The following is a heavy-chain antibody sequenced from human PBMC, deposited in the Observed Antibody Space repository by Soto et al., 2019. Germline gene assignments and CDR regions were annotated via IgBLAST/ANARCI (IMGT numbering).Heavy chain of an antibody. CDR1: GGSVSSGSFY. Sequence: SETLSLTCTVSGGSVSSGSFYWGWVRQPPGKGLEWIGYIYYIGRTNYNPSLKSRVTISVDTSKNQFSLKLSSMTAAVTAVYYCASLRGAGGWFDPWGQGTLVTVSS. J-gene: IGHJ5*02. D-gene: IGHD3-16*01. V-gene: IGHV4-61*01. CDR3: ASLRGAGGWFDP. CDR2: IYYIGRT.